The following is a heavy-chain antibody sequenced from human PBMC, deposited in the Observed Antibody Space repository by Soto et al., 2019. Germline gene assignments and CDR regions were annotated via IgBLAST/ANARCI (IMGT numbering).Heavy chain of an antibody. CDR2: INHSGST. CDR1: GGSFSGYY. D-gene: IGHD3-3*01. Sequence: SETLSLTCAVCGGSFSGYYWSWIRQPPGKGLEWIGEINHSGSTNYNPSLKSRVTISVDTSKNQFSLKLSSVTAADTAVYYCARGRGYYDFWSGRNWFDPWGQGTLVTVSS. CDR3: ARGRGYYDFWSGRNWFDP. J-gene: IGHJ5*02. V-gene: IGHV4-34*01.